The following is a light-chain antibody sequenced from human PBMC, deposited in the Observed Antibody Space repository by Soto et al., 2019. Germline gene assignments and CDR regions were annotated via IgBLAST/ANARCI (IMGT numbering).Light chain of an antibody. J-gene: IGKJ1*01. CDR2: DAS. Sequence: EIVLAQSPATLSLSPGDRATLSCGASQSVSRSYLAWYQQKPGLAPRLIIYDASNRATGIPDRFSGSGSGTDFTLTISRLEPEDFAVYYCQQYGSSGTFGQGTKVDNK. CDR3: QQYGSSGT. V-gene: IGKV3D-20*01. CDR1: QSVSRSY.